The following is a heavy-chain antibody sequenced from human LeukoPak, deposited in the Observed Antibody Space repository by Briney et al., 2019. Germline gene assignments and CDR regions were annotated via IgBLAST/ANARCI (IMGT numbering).Heavy chain of an antibody. D-gene: IGHD6-13*01. CDR3: ARWQPANWFDP. V-gene: IGHV4-39*02. CDR1: GGSIRSNNHY. CDR2: MSYSGTK. Sequence: SETLSLTCSVSGGSIRSNNHYWAWIRQPPGKGLEWIGSMSYSGTKYYNSSLKSRVTFSVDTSKNRLALNLTSVSATDTAIYYCARWQPANWFDPWGQGTLVTVSS. J-gene: IGHJ5*02.